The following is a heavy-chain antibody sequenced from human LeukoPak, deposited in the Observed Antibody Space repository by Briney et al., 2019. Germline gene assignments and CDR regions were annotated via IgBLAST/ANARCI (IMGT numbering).Heavy chain of an antibody. J-gene: IGHJ6*03. D-gene: IGHD4-17*01. CDR1: GFTFSSYG. V-gene: IGHV3-30*18. CDR3: AKVGDYGDYYYYYMDV. Sequence: PGGSLRLSCAASGFTFSSYGMHWVRQAPGKGLEWVAVISYDGSNKYYADSVKGRFTISRDNSKNTLYLQMNSLRAEDTAVYYCAKVGDYGDYYYYYMDVWGKGTTVTISS. CDR2: ISYDGSNK.